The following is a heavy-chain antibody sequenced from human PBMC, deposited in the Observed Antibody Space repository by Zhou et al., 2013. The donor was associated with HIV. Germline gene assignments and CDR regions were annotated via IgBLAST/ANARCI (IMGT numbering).Heavy chain of an antibody. J-gene: IGHJ4*02. V-gene: IGHV1-69*04. CDR2: IIPSVGIA. CDR3: ARDPFRPQSVTSIIGPFDS. D-gene: IGHD3-3*01. CDR1: GGSFSNSA. Sequence: QVQLVQSGAEVKKPGSSVKVSCKASGGSFSNSAITWVRQAPGQGLECVGRIIPSVGIANYPLKFQGRVTITADKSTNTVYMEMSSLRSEDTAVYYCARDPFRPQSVTSIIGPFDSWGQGTLVTVSS.